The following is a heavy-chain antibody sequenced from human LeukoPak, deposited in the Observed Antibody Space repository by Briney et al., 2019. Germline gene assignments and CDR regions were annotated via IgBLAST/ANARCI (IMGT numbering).Heavy chain of an antibody. J-gene: IGHJ4*02. D-gene: IGHD5-12*01. Sequence: SETLSLTCTVSGGSISSYSWNWIRQSPGKGLEWIGRVYHSGSINYNPSLKSRVTISVDTSKNQFSLNLSSVTAADTAVYYCVSSYGGYVLVYWGQGTLVIVSS. CDR2: VYHSGSI. CDR1: GGSISSYS. V-gene: IGHV4-59*01. CDR3: VSSYGGYVLVY.